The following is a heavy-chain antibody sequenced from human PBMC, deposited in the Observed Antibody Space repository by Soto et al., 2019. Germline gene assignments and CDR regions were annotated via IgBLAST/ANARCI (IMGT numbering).Heavy chain of an antibody. J-gene: IGHJ6*02. D-gene: IGHD6-13*01. CDR1: GGSISSGGYY. CDR3: ARGSESSSWYGHIVYYYGMDV. V-gene: IGHV4-31*03. Sequence: QVQLQESGPGLVKPSQTLSLTCTVSGGSISSGGYYWSWIRQHPGKGLEWIGYIYYSGSTYYNPSLKSRVTISVDTSKNQFSLKLSSVTAADTAVYYCARGSESSSWYGHIVYYYGMDVWGQGTTVTVSS. CDR2: IYYSGST.